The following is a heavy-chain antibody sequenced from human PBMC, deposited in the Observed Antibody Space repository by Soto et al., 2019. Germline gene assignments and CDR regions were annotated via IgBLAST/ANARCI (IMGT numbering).Heavy chain of an antibody. D-gene: IGHD7-27*01. CDR2: INHSGST. CDR1: GGSFSGYY. V-gene: IGHV4-34*01. J-gene: IGHJ5*02. Sequence: SETLSLTCAVYGGSFSGYYWSWIRQPPGKGLEWIGEINHSGSTNYNPSLKSRVTISVDTSKNQFSLKLSSVTAADTAVYYCARETNPLTGDYNWFDPWGQGTLVTVSS. CDR3: ARETNPLTGDYNWFDP.